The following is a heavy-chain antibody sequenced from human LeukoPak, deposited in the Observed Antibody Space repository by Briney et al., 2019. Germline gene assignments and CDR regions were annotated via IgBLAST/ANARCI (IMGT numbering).Heavy chain of an antibody. CDR1: GFTFSSYG. D-gene: IGHD6-13*01. V-gene: IGHV3-23*01. CDR3: AKDAGRRRSSSWYLGYFDY. CDR2: ISGSGGDT. Sequence: PGGSLRLSCAASGFTFSSYGMSWVRQAPGKGLEWVSSISGSGGDTFYVDSVKGRFIISRDNSRNTLYLQMNSLRAEDTAVYYCAKDAGRRRSSSWYLGYFDYWGQGTLVTVSS. J-gene: IGHJ4*02.